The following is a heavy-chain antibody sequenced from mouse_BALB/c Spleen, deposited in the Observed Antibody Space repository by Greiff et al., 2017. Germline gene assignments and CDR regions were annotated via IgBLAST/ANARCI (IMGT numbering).Heavy chain of an antibody. V-gene: IGHV1-82*01. J-gene: IGHJ2*01. Sequence: VKLQQSGPELVKPGASVKISCKASGYAFSSSWMNWVKQRPGQGLEWIGRIYPGDGDTNYNGKFKGKATLTADKSSSTAYMQLSSLTSVDSAVYFCARDGYYLYYFDYWGQGTTLTVSS. D-gene: IGHD2-3*01. CDR2: IYPGDGDT. CDR3: ARDGYYLYYFDY. CDR1: GYAFSSSW.